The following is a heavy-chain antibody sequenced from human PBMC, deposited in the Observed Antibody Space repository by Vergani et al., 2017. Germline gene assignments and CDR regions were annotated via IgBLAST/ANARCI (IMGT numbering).Heavy chain of an antibody. CDR3: ANWAVRPYHYFDY. V-gene: IGHV3-23*04. CDR2: ISGSGGST. J-gene: IGHJ4*02. Sequence: EVQLVESGGGLVKPGGSLRLSCAASGFTFSSYSMNWVRQAPGKGLEWVSAISGSGGSTYYADSVKGRFTISRDNSKYTLYLQMNSLRAEDMAVYYCANWAVRPYHYFDYWGQGTLVTVSS. D-gene: IGHD3-10*01. CDR1: GFTFSSYS.